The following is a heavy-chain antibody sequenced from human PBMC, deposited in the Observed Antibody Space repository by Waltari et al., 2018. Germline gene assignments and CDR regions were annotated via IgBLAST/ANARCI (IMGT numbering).Heavy chain of an antibody. CDR2: MNPNSGNT. Sequence: QVQLVQSGAEVKKPGASVKVSCKASGYTFTSYDNNWVRQATGQGLEWMGWMNPNSGNTGYAQKFQGRVTITTDESTSTAYMELSSLRSEDTAVYYCARGQGGYYDSSGLLDYWGQGTLVTVSS. D-gene: IGHD3-22*01. CDR3: ARGQGGYYDSSGLLDY. J-gene: IGHJ4*02. V-gene: IGHV1-8*01. CDR1: GYTFTSYD.